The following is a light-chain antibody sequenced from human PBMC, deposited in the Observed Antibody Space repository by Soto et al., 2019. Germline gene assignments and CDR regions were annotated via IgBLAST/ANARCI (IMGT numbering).Light chain of an antibody. CDR3: QQSGSYPQFT. J-gene: IGKJ4*01. Sequence: EIVLTQSPGTLSLSPGERATLSCRASQSVSSSYLAWYQQKPGQAPRLLIYGASSRATGIPDRFSGSGSGTDFTLTISRREPEDFAVYYYQQSGSYPQFTFGGGTKVEIK. V-gene: IGKV3-20*01. CDR2: GAS. CDR1: QSVSSSY.